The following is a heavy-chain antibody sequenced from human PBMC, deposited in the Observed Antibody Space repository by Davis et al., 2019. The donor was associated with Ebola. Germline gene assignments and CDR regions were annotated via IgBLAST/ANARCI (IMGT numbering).Heavy chain of an antibody. CDR2: VIPVFGTT. CDR1: GGTFSSYT. Sequence: SVKVSCKASGGTFSSYTITWVRQAPGQGLEWMGWVIPVFGTTNYAQKFQGRVTLTADESTSTAYMELTNLRSDDTAVYYCARGVYGAYFDNWGQGTLVTVSP. D-gene: IGHD4-17*01. CDR3: ARGVYGAYFDN. J-gene: IGHJ4*02. V-gene: IGHV1-69*13.